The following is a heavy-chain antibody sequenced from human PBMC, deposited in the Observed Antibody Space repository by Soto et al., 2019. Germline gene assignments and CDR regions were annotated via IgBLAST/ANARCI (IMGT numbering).Heavy chain of an antibody. V-gene: IGHV1-69*12. Sequence: QVQLVQSGAEVKKPGSSVKVSCKASGGTFSSYAISWVRQAPGQGLEWMGGIMPIFGTANYAQKFQGRVTITADESTSTAYLELSSLRSEDTAVYYCATQISKVGATFDYWGQGTLVTVSS. CDR1: GGTFSSYA. D-gene: IGHD1-26*01. CDR3: ATQISKVGATFDY. CDR2: IMPIFGTA. J-gene: IGHJ4*02.